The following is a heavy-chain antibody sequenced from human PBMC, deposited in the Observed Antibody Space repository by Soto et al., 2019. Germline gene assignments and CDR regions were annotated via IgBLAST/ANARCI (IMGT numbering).Heavy chain of an antibody. V-gene: IGHV3-21*01. CDR3: ARDYCSSTSCYDY. CDR2: ISSSSYI. J-gene: IGHJ4*02. D-gene: IGHD2-2*01. CDR1: GFTFSSYS. Sequence: GGSLRLSCAASGFTFSSYSMNWVRQAPGKGLEWVSSISSSSYIYYADSVKGRFTISRDNAKNSLYLQMNSLRAEDTAVYYCARDYCSSTSCYDYWGQGTLVTVSS.